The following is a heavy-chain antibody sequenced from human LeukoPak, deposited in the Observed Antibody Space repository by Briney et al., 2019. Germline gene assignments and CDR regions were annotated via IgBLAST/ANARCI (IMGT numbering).Heavy chain of an antibody. J-gene: IGHJ6*03. V-gene: IGHV4-39*07. Sequence: SETLSLTCTVSGGSISSSSYYWGWIRQPPGKGLEWIGSIYYSGSTYYNPSLKSRVTISVDTSKSQFSLKLSSVTAADTAVYYCARGLRWSYGRSPYYYYYYMDVWGKGTTVTVSS. CDR2: IYYSGST. CDR1: GGSISSSSYY. D-gene: IGHD4-23*01. CDR3: ARGLRWSYGRSPYYYYYYMDV.